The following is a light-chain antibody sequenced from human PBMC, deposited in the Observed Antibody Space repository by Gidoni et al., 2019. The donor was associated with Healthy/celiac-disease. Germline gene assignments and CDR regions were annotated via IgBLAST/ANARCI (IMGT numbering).Light chain of an antibody. Sequence: QSALTQPASVSGSPGQSITISCTGTSSDVGSYNLVSWYQQHPGKAHKLKIYECSKRPSGVSNRCSGSKSGNTASLTISGLQAEDEADDYCCSYAGTVVFGGGTKLTVL. J-gene: IGLJ2*01. V-gene: IGLV2-23*01. CDR3: CSYAGTVV. CDR2: ECS. CDR1: SSDVGSYNL.